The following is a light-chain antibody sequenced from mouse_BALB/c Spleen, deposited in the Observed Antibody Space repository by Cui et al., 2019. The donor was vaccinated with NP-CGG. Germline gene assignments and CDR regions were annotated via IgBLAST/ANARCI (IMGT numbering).Light chain of an antibody. CDR2: GTN. J-gene: IGLJ1*01. CDR3: ALWYSNHWV. V-gene: IGLV1*01. CDR1: TGAVTTSNY. Sequence: HAFLTQELALTTAPGETVTLTGRSSTGAVTTSNYANWVQEKPDHLFTGLIGGTNNRAPGVPARFSGSLIGDKAALTITGAQTEDEAIYFCALWYSNHWVFGGGTKLTVL.